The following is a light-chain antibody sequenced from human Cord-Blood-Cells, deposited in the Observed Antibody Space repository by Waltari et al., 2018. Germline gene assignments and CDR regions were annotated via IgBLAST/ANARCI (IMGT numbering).Light chain of an antibody. CDR2: EGS. CDR1: SSDVGSYNL. J-gene: IGLJ3*02. V-gene: IGLV2-23*01. Sequence: QSALTQPASVSGSPGQSITIPCTATSSDVGSYNLVSWYHQHPGKAPKLMIYEGSTRPSGVSNRFSGSKSGNTASQTISGLQAEDEADYYCCSYAGSSTWVFGGGTKLTVL. CDR3: CSYAGSSTWV.